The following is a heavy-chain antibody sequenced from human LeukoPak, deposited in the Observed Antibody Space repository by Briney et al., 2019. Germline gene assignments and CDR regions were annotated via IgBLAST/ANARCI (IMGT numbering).Heavy chain of an antibody. CDR1: GFTFSIYS. V-gene: IGHV3-48*02. CDR3: ARSTVTPGY. Sequence: PGGSLRLSCAASGFTFSIYSMNWVRQAPGKGLEWVSYISSTSSGTIFYADSVKGRFTISRDNAKNSLHLQMNSLRDEDTAVYYCARSTVTPGYWGQGTLVTVSS. CDR2: ISSTSSGTI. D-gene: IGHD4-17*01. J-gene: IGHJ4*02.